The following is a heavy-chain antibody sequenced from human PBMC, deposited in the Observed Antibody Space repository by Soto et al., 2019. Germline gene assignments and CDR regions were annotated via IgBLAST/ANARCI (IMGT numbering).Heavy chain of an antibody. J-gene: IGHJ4*02. D-gene: IGHD3-10*01. CDR3: ARETSYGQSATIVGEF. Sequence: EVQLVESGGGLVQPGGSLRLSCVGSGFRFNEYEINWVRQAPGKGLECIAYINSGGSLIYYAASVKGRFTISRDNYKDSVYLQMNSLRADDTALYYCARETSYGQSATIVGEFWGQGTLVTVSS. CDR2: INSGGSLI. V-gene: IGHV3-48*03. CDR1: GFRFNEYE.